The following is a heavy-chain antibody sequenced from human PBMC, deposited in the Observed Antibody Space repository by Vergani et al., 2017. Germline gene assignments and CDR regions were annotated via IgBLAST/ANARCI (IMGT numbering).Heavy chain of an antibody. J-gene: IGHJ5*02. CDR3: AKDRSAVAPLLVGGLDP. CDR1: GFTFSSYG. CDR2: ISYDGSNK. Sequence: QVQLVESGGGVVQPGRSLRLSCAASGFTFSSYGMHWVRQAPGKGLEWVAVISYDGSNKYYADSVKGRFTISRDNSKNTLYLQMNSLRAEDTAVYYCAKDRSAVAPLLVGGLDPWGQGTLVTVSS. V-gene: IGHV3-30*18. D-gene: IGHD6-19*01.